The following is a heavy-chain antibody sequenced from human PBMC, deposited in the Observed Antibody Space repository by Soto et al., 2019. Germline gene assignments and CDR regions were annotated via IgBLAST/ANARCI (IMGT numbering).Heavy chain of an antibody. CDR1: GYTFTGYY. Sequence: ASVKVSCKASGYTFTGYYMHWVRQAPGQGLEWMGWINPNSGGTNYAQKFQGWVTMTRDTSISTAYMELSRLRSDDTAVYYCVRGVPKFDIVVVPAAISVGANWFDPWGQGTLVTVSS. D-gene: IGHD2-2*01. J-gene: IGHJ5*02. V-gene: IGHV1-2*04. CDR3: VRGVPKFDIVVVPAAISVGANWFDP. CDR2: INPNSGGT.